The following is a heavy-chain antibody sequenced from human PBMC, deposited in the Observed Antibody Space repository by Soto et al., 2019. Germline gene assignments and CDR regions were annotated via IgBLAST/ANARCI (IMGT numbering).Heavy chain of an antibody. CDR3: ARNTSGASH. Sequence: QVQLVQSGAEVKKPGSSVKVSCTASGGTFSSYSVSWVRQAPGQGLEWMGRFIPVLGIANYAPKFQGRVSITADKSASTDYMELSSLRSEDTAVYYCARNTSGASHWGQGTLVTVSS. CDR1: GGTFSSYS. D-gene: IGHD6-19*01. J-gene: IGHJ4*02. CDR2: FIPVLGIA. V-gene: IGHV1-69*02.